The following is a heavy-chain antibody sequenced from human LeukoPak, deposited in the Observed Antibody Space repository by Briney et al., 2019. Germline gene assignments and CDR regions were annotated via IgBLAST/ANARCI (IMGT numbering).Heavy chain of an antibody. CDR1: GFTFSSYA. V-gene: IGHV3-23*01. Sequence: GGSLRLSCAASGFTFSSYAMNWVRQAPGKGRGWGSNISVGVGSTYYAESLKGRGTISRDNSKNTLYLQMNRLRAEDTAVYYCPNRGHGYFYYFDYWGQGLLVSVSS. D-gene: IGHD5-18*01. CDR3: PNRGHGYFYYFDY. CDR2: ISVGVGST. J-gene: IGHJ4*02.